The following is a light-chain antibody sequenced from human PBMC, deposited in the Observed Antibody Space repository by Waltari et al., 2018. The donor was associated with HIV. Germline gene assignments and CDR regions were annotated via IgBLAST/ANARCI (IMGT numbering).Light chain of an antibody. CDR1: ALPTQF. CDR3: ESADDSGDHWV. V-gene: IGLV3-25*03. Sequence: SYELTQPPSVSVSPGQTATITCSGDALPTQFASWYQQKAGQPPLMVIYKDNKRPSGIPDRFSGSMSGATVMLIISGVLPEDEAVYYCESADDSGDHWVFGGGTKLSVL. CDR2: KDN. J-gene: IGLJ3*02.